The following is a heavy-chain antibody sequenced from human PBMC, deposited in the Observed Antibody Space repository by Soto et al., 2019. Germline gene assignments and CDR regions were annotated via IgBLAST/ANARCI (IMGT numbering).Heavy chain of an antibody. D-gene: IGHD3-9*01. J-gene: IGHJ4*02. CDR2: IYWDDDK. V-gene: IGHV2-5*02. CDR3: AHRFDWYYFNY. CDR1: GFSLRTSEVG. Sequence: SGPTLVNPTQTLTLTCSFSGFSLRTSEVGVGWIRQPPGKALEWLALIYWDDDKRYSPSLKSRLTITKDTSKNQVVLTMTNLEPVDTATYYCAHRFDWYYFNYWGRGALVTVSS.